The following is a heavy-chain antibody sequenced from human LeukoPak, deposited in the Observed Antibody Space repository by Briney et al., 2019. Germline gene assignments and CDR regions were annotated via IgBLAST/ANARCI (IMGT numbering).Heavy chain of an antibody. V-gene: IGHV1-2*02. CDR2: INPNSGGT. Sequence: ASVKVSCKASGYTFTSYYMHWVRQAPGQGLEWMGWINPNSGGTNYAQKFQGRVTMTRDTSISTAYMELSRLRSDDTAVYYCARVNSGYDYGWFDPWGQGTLVTVSS. CDR3: ARVNSGYDYGWFDP. D-gene: IGHD5-12*01. J-gene: IGHJ5*02. CDR1: GYTFTSYY.